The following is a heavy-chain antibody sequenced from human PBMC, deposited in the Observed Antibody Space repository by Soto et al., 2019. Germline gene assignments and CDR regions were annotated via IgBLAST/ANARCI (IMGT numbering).Heavy chain of an antibody. CDR1: GYTFTSYY. D-gene: IGHD3-3*01. J-gene: IGHJ6*02. CDR2: INPSGGST. CDR3: ASCRNYDFWSGYWGYYYGMDV. V-gene: IGHV1-46*01. Sequence: GASVKVSCKASGYTFTSYYMHWVRQAPGQGLEWMGIINPSGGSTSYAQKFQGRVTMTRDTSTSTVYMELSSLRSEDTAVYYCASCRNYDFWSGYWGYYYGMDVWGQGTTVTVSS.